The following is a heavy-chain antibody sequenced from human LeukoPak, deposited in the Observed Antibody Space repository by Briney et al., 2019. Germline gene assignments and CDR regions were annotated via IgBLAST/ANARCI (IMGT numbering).Heavy chain of an antibody. J-gene: IGHJ6*03. D-gene: IGHD6-19*01. CDR3: ATTLSGWSPPQTSYYSYYMDV. CDR1: GFTFSSYG. V-gene: IGHV3-23*01. Sequence: GGSLRLSCAASGFTFSSYGMSWVRQAPGKGLEWVSAISGSGGSTYYADSVKGRFTISRDNAKNSLYLQMNSLRVEDTAVYYCATTLSGWSPPQTSYYSYYMDVWGKGTTVTISS. CDR2: ISGSGGST.